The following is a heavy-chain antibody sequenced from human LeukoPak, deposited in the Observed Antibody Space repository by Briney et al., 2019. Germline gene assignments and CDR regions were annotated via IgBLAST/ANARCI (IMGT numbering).Heavy chain of an antibody. V-gene: IGHV4-4*08. J-gene: IGHJ4*02. Sequence: PSETLSLTCTVSGGSISSYYWSWIRKPPGKGLEWIGYIYTSGSTNYNPSLMSRVTMSVDTSKNQFSLKLSSVTAADTAVYYCARGEGYYDYYFDYWGQGTLVTVSS. CDR3: ARGEGYYDYYFDY. D-gene: IGHD3-22*01. CDR1: GGSISSYY. CDR2: IYTSGST.